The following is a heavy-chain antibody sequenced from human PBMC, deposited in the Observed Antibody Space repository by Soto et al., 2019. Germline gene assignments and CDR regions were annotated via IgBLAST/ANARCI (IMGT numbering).Heavy chain of an antibody. CDR3: ARDPLWFGEIGYFDY. CDR2: INSDGSST. D-gene: IGHD3-10*01. CDR1: GFTFSNNW. J-gene: IGHJ4*02. Sequence: GGSLRLSCAASGFTFSNNWMHWVRQAPGKGPVWVSRINSDGSSTYYADSVKGRFTISRDNAKNTLYLQMNSLRADDTAVYYCARDPLWFGEIGYFDYWGQGALVTVSS. V-gene: IGHV3-74*01.